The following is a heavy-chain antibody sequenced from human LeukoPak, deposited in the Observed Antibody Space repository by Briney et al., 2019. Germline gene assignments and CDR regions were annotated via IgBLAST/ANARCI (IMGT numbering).Heavy chain of an antibody. CDR2: INPSGGST. D-gene: IGHD1-20*01. Sequence: ASVKVSCKASGYTFTNYYMHWVRQAPGQGLEWMGIINPSGGSTNYAQKFQGRVTMTRDTSTSTVYMELSSLRSEDTALYYCARGDNWHDVYHYFDHWGQGTLVTVSS. J-gene: IGHJ4*02. CDR3: ARGDNWHDVYHYFDH. CDR1: GYTFTNYY. V-gene: IGHV1-46*01.